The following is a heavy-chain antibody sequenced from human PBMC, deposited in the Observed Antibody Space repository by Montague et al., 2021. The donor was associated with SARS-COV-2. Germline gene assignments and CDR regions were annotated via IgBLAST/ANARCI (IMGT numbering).Heavy chain of an antibody. CDR2: IYASGST. CDR1: GVSFTSYY. CDR3: VRDGGNWYYFDY. D-gene: IGHD3-16*01. V-gene: IGHV4-4*07. J-gene: IGHJ4*02. Sequence: SETLSLTCTISGVSFTSYYWSWVRQPAGKGLEWIGHIYASGSTNYSPSLKSRVTLSIDTPKNQFSLKLESLTAADTAVYYCVRDGGNWYYFDYWGQGALVTVSS.